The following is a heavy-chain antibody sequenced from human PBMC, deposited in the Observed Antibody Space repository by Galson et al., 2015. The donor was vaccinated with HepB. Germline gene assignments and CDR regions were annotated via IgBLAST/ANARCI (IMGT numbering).Heavy chain of an antibody. CDR3: ARHVRTYYDSSGHNDAFDI. CDR2: INPNSGGT. V-gene: IGHV1-2*02. Sequence: SVKVSCKASGYTFTGYYMHWVRQAPGQGLEWMGWINPNSGGTNYAQKFQGRVTMTRDTSKNQFSLKLSSVTAADTAVYYCARHVRTYYDSSGHNDAFDIWGQGTMVTVSS. J-gene: IGHJ3*02. CDR1: GYTFTGYY. D-gene: IGHD3-22*01.